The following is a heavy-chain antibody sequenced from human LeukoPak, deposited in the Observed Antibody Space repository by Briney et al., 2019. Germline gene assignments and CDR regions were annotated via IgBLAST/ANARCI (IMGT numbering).Heavy chain of an antibody. D-gene: IGHD6-19*01. J-gene: IGHJ6*03. V-gene: IGHV3-23*01. CDR3: AKLDSRDSSGWYYYYYYMDV. Sequence: RAGGSLRLSCAASGFTFSSYGMSWARQAPGKGLEWVSAISGSGGSTYYADSVKGRFTISRDNSKNTLYLQMNSLRAEDTAVYYCAKLDSRDSSGWYYYYYYMDVWGKGTTVTVSS. CDR2: ISGSGGST. CDR1: GFTFSSYG.